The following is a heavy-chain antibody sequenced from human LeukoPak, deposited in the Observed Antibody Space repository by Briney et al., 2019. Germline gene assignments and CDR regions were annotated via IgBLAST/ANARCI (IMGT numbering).Heavy chain of an antibody. Sequence: PGRSLRLSCAASGFTFSSYGMHWVRQAPGKGLEWVAVISYDGSNKYYADSVKGRFTISRDNSKNTLYLQMNSLRAEDTAVYYCATTRRMLVVAATPLDYWGQGTPVTVSS. CDR2: ISYDGSNK. V-gene: IGHV3-30*03. CDR1: GFTFSSYG. J-gene: IGHJ4*02. D-gene: IGHD2-15*01. CDR3: ATTRRMLVVAATPLDY.